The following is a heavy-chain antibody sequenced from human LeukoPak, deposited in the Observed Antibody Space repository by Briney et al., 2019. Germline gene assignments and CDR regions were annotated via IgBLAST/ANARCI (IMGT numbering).Heavy chain of an antibody. Sequence: PGGSLRLSCAASGFTFPTYAMSWVRQAPGKGLEWVSYISSSGSTIYYADSVKGRFTISRDDSKNTLSLQMNSLRVEDTAVYHCARDLAWGAFDYWGQGTLVTVSS. J-gene: IGHJ4*02. CDR1: GFTFPTYA. V-gene: IGHV3-23*01. D-gene: IGHD7-27*01. CDR3: ARDLAWGAFDY. CDR2: ISSSGSTI.